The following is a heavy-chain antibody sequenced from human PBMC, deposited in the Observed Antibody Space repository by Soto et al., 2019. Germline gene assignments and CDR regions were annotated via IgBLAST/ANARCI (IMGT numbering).Heavy chain of an antibody. V-gene: IGHV3-21*01. Sequence: PGGSLRLSCAASGFTFSSYSMNWVRQAPGKGLEWVSSISSSSSYIYYADSVKGRFTTSRDNAKNSLYLQMNSLRAEDTAVYYCARDGVHGDYFDYWGQGTLVTVSS. D-gene: IGHD4-17*01. CDR3: ARDGVHGDYFDY. CDR2: ISSSSSYI. J-gene: IGHJ4*02. CDR1: GFTFSSYS.